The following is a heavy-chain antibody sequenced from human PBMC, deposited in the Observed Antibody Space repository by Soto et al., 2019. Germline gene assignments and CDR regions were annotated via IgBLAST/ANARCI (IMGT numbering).Heavy chain of an antibody. CDR3: GRADYGLVGYPFPYFDN. V-gene: IGHV1-2*02. D-gene: IGHD3-10*01. J-gene: IGHJ4*02. Sequence: HEHLVQSGAAVKRPGASLKVSCKASGYSFTGYYIHWVRQAPGQGLEWMGWINPDSGATNYAQNFQGRVTLTSDTSISPAPMYLTSLPSDDTAVYCCGRADYGLVGYPFPYFDNRGQGTLVIISS. CDR2: INPDSGAT. CDR1: GYSFTGYY.